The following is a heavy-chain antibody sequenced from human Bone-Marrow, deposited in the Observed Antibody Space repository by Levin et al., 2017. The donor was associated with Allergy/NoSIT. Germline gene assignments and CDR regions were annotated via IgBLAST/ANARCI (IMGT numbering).Heavy chain of an antibody. Sequence: GGSLRLSCRISGFIFADYAMNWVRQAPGRGLEWVSSLDGSSGKTHCADSVKGRFTISREYSKNTLFLQMNSLRVEDTARYYCAKAGTTVMLDYSYLDVWGEGTAVTVSS. CDR2: LDGSSGKT. D-gene: IGHD4-17*01. CDR3: AKAGTTVMLDYSYLDV. CDR1: GFIFADYA. J-gene: IGHJ6*03. V-gene: IGHV3-23*01.